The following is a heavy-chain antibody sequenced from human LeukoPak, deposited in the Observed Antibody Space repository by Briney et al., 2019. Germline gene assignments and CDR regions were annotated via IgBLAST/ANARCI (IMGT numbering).Heavy chain of an antibody. CDR3: ARAGDYGDYVFDY. J-gene: IGHJ4*02. Sequence: GGSLRLSCAASGFTFSSYEMNWVRQAPGKGLEWVSYISSSGSTIYCADSVKGRFTISRDNAKNSLYPQMNSLRAEDTAVYYCARAGDYGDYVFDYWGQGTLVTVSS. CDR1: GFTFSSYE. CDR2: ISSSGSTI. D-gene: IGHD4-17*01. V-gene: IGHV3-48*03.